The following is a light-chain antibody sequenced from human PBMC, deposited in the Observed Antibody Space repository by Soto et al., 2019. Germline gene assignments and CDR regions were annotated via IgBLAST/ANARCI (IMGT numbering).Light chain of an antibody. CDR1: QSIGIW. J-gene: IGKJ1*01. V-gene: IGKV1-5*03. Sequence: IQMTQSPSTVSASVGDRLAITCRASQSIGIWLAWYQQKPGKAPRFLIYTASTLLGGVPSRFSGSGSGTEFTLTISSLQPDDFATYYCQQYRDYSWTFGQGTKVEIK. CDR3: QQYRDYSWT. CDR2: TAS.